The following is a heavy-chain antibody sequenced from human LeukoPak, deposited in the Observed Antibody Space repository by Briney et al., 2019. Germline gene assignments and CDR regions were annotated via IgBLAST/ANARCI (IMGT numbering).Heavy chain of an antibody. V-gene: IGHV3-30*04. CDR2: ISYDGSNK. D-gene: IGHD3-10*01. Sequence: SGGSLRLSCAASGFTFSSYAMHWVRQAPGKGLEWVAVISYDGSNKYYADSVKGRFTISRDNSKNTLYLQMNSLRAEDTAVYYCARGPMVRGALDHWGQGTLVTVSS. J-gene: IGHJ4*02. CDR1: GFTFSSYA. CDR3: ARGPMVRGALDH.